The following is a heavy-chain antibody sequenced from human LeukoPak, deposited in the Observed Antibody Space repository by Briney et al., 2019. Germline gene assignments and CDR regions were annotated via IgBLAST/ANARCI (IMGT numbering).Heavy chain of an antibody. CDR2: ISGRDIR. Sequence: PGGSLRLFCAASGLTFISHGMSWVRQAPGEGLECGAGISGRDIRYADSLKGRFTISRDNSKNTLYMQMSSLIAEVTAVYCCARGTAAPDSWGQGDLVTVSS. J-gene: IGHJ4*02. CDR1: GLTFISHG. D-gene: IGHD2-2*01. V-gene: IGHV3-23*01. CDR3: ARGTAAPDS.